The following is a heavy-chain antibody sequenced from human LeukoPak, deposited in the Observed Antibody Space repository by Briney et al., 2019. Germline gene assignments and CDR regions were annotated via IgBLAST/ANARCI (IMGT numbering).Heavy chain of an antibody. CDR2: ISSTGGRI. CDR3: AKDIVGTGYYFGMDV. J-gene: IGHJ6*02. V-gene: IGHV3-23*01. Sequence: GGSLRLSCAASGVSFSNYAMNWVRQAPGKGLEWVSVISSTGGRINYADSVKGRFTISRDNSKNTVSLQMNSLRAEDTAVYYCAKDIVGTGYYFGMDVWGQGTTVTVSS. CDR1: GVSFSNYA. D-gene: IGHD5-12*01.